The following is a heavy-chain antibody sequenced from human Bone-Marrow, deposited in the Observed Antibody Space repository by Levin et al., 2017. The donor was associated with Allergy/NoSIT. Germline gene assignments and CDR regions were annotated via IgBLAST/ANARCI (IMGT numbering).Heavy chain of an antibody. V-gene: IGHV3-30-3*01. CDR2: ISYDGSNK. Sequence: SGGSLRLSCAASGFTFSSYAMHWVRQAPGKGLEWVAVISYDGSNKYYADSVKGRFTISRDNSKNTLYLQMNSLRAEDTAVYYCARDPGYRYCSSTSCYGNYYDGMDVWGQGTTVTVSS. J-gene: IGHJ6*02. D-gene: IGHD2-2*01. CDR3: ARDPGYRYCSSTSCYGNYYDGMDV. CDR1: GFTFSSYA.